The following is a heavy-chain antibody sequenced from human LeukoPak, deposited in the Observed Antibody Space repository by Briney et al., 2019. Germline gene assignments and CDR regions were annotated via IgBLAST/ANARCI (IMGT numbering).Heavy chain of an antibody. CDR1: GGSINVFY. CDR3: ASDSFYDSGGYFYY. Sequence: SETLSLTCTVSGGSINVFYWSWIRQPAGKGLQWIGRISTSGNTDYNPSLKSRVTMSVDTSKNQFSLKLTSVTAADTAVYYCASDSFYDSGGYFYYWGQGTPVTVSS. CDR2: ISTSGNT. D-gene: IGHD3-22*01. V-gene: IGHV4-4*07. J-gene: IGHJ4*02.